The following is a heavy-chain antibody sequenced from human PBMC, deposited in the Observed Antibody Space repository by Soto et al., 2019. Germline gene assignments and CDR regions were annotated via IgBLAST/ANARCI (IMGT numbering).Heavy chain of an antibody. CDR2: ISGSGGST. V-gene: IGHV3-23*01. CDR3: AKDRYDYIWGSYRPPGAFDI. Sequence: QTGGSLRLSCAASGFTFSSYAMSWVRQAPGKGLEWVSAISGSGGSTYYADSVEGRFTISRDNSKNTLYLQMNSLRAEDTAVYYCAKDRYDYIWGSYRPPGAFDIWGQGTMVTVSS. CDR1: GFTFSSYA. D-gene: IGHD3-16*02. J-gene: IGHJ3*02.